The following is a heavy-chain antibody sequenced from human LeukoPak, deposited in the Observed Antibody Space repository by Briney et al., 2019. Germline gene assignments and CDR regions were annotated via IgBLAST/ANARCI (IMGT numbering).Heavy chain of an antibody. CDR1: GFTFSSYA. CDR2: ISGSGGST. V-gene: IGHV3-23*01. J-gene: IGHJ4*02. Sequence: PGGSLRLSCAASGFTFSSYAMSWVRQAPRKGLEWVSAISGSGGSTYYADSVKGRFTISRDNSKNTLYLQMNSLRAEDTAVYYCAKDFVAAARGAYYFDYWGQGTLVTVSS. CDR3: AKDFVAAARGAYYFDY. D-gene: IGHD6-13*01.